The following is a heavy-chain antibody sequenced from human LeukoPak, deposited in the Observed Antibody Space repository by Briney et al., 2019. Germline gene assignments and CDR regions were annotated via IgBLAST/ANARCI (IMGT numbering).Heavy chain of an antibody. CDR3: ARARPYIDYYDSSGFDY. J-gene: IGHJ4*02. D-gene: IGHD3-22*01. V-gene: IGHV1-46*01. Sequence: ASVKVSCKASGYTFTGYYMHWVRQAPGQGLEWMGIINPSGGSTSYAQKFQGRVTMTRDTSTSTVYMELSSLRSEDTAVYYCARARPYIDYYDSSGFDYWGQGTLVTVSS. CDR2: INPSGGST. CDR1: GYTFTGYY.